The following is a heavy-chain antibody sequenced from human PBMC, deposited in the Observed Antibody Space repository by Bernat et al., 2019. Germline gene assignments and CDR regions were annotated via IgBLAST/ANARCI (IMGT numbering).Heavy chain of an antibody. J-gene: IGHJ4*02. D-gene: IGHD4-23*01. CDR1: GYTFSGYY. Sequence: QVQLVQSGAEVKKPGASVNVSCKASGYTFSGYYIHWVRQAPVQGLEWMGWINPNSGGTNYPHEFQGRVTMTRDTSISTVYMELSRLRSDDTAVYYCVRGGTTLVTPRSFFFDFWGQGTLLTVSS. CDR3: VRGGTTLVTPRSFFFDF. CDR2: INPNSGGT. V-gene: IGHV1-2*02.